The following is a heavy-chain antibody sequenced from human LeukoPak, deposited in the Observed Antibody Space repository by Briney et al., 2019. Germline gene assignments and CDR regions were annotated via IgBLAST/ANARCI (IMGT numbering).Heavy chain of an antibody. J-gene: IGHJ4*02. CDR2: INTNTGNP. CDR3: ARGGLYCSSTSCQGWIDY. Sequence: ASVKVSCKASGYTFSNYGIGWVRQAPGQGLEWMGWINTNTGNPTYAQGFTGRFVFSLDTSVSTAYLQISSLKAEDTAVYYCARGGLYCSSTSCQGWIDYWGQGTLVTVSS. V-gene: IGHV7-4-1*02. CDR1: GYTFSNYG. D-gene: IGHD2-2*01.